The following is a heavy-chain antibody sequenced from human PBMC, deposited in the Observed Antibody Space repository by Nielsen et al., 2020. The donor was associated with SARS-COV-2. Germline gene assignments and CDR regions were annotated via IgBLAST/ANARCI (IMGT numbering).Heavy chain of an antibody. CDR2: MYSGAST. CDR3: ARGVELPHQPPAMDV. J-gene: IGHJ6*02. V-gene: IGHV3-53*04. CDR1: GFTVNRNY. Sequence: GESLKIPCAASGFTVNRNYMSWVRQAPGKGLEWVSLMYSGASTFYADSVKGRFTISRHNAENTVYLQMNSLRPDDTAVYYCARGVELPHQPPAMDVWGQGTTVTVSS. D-gene: IGHD2-15*01.